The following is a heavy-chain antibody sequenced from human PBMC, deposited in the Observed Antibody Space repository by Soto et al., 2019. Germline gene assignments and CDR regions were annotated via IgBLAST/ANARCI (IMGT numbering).Heavy chain of an antibody. CDR1: GFTFSSYE. V-gene: IGHV3-48*03. Sequence: GGSLRLSCAASGFTFSSYEMNWVRQAPGKGLEWVSYISSSGSTIYYADSVKGRFTISRDNAKNSLYLQMNSLRAEDTAVYYCARDMGLLPYYYYGMDVWGQGTTVTV. CDR3: ARDMGLLPYYYYGMDV. D-gene: IGHD2-15*01. CDR2: ISSSGSTI. J-gene: IGHJ6*02.